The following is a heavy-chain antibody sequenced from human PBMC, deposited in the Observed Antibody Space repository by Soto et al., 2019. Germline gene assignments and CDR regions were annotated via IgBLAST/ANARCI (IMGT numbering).Heavy chain of an antibody. Sequence: PSETLSLTCTVSGGSISSTFYYWVWIRQTPAKGLEWIGTIYYSGETLYNPSLKSRVTISIDTSKNHFSLNLTSVTAADTAIYYCARHGSFWGQGALVTVSS. CDR3: ARHGSF. J-gene: IGHJ1*01. V-gene: IGHV4-39*01. D-gene: IGHD3-16*02. CDR2: IYYSGET. CDR1: GGSISSTFYY.